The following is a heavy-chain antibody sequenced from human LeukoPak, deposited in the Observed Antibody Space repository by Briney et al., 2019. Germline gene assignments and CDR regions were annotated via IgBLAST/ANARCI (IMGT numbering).Heavy chain of an antibody. CDR3: ASQKRRDGYN. J-gene: IGHJ3*01. CDR2: INPSGGST. Sequence: ASVKVSCKASGYTFTSYYMHWVRQAPGQGLEWMGIINPSGGSTSYAQKFQGRVTISVDTSKNQISLKLSSVTAADTAVYYCASQKRRDGYNWGQGTMATVSS. CDR1: GYTFTSYY. D-gene: IGHD5-24*01. V-gene: IGHV1-46*01.